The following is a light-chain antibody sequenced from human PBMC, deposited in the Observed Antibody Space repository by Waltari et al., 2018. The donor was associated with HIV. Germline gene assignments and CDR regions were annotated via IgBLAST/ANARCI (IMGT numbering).Light chain of an antibody. J-gene: IGLJ2*01. CDR1: TAPVHIGHS. CDR3: MLFFRSSYL. Sequence: QAVVTQAPSVTVSPGGTVILNCTSATAPVHIGHSANWFQQRPGQAPRPLIYSSIRRHSLTPERFSASLVDDRAALILSPVWPEDEAVYYCMLFFRSSYLFGGGTKLTVL. CDR2: SSI. V-gene: IGLV7-43*01.